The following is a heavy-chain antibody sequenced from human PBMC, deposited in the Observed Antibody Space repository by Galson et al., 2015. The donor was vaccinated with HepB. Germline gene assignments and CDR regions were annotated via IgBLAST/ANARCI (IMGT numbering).Heavy chain of an antibody. D-gene: IGHD3-9*01. CDR1: GFTFSSYA. Sequence: SLRLSCAASGFTFSSYAMHWVRQAPGKGLEWVAVISYGGSNKYYADSVKGRFTISRDNSKNTLYLQMNSLRAEDTAVYYCARGGDEISTGYLHRIDYWGQGTLVTVSS. CDR2: ISYGGSNK. CDR3: ARGGDEISTGYLHRIDY. V-gene: IGHV3-30*04. J-gene: IGHJ4*02.